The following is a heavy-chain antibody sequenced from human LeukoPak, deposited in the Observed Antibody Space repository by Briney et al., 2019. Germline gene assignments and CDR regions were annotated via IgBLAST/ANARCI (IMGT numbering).Heavy chain of an antibody. CDR3: ARDIRGNYFDS. CDR2: ISRDGSTP. J-gene: IGHJ4*02. CDR1: RFIFLYSL. Sequence: GGSLRLSCVASRFIFLYSLMHWVRQAPGKGLEWISLISRDGSTPYYADSVKGRFTISRDNSKNSLFLQMHTLPPEDTAAYYCARDIRGNYFDSWGQGTLVTVSS. V-gene: IGHV3-43*01. D-gene: IGHD3-16*01.